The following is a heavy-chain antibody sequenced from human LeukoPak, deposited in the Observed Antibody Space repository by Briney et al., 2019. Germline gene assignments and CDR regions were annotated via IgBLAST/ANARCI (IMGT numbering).Heavy chain of an antibody. J-gene: IGHJ4*02. V-gene: IGHV1-2*02. D-gene: IGHD3-22*01. Sequence: GASVKVSCKASGYTFSGYYMHWVRQAPGQGLEWMGWINPKSGGTNEAQKFHGRVTMTRGTSISTAYMELSRLTSDDTAVYYCARVRETSSGYYPFDYWGQGTLVTVSS. CDR3: ARVRETSSGYYPFDY. CDR1: GYTFSGYY. CDR2: INPKSGGT.